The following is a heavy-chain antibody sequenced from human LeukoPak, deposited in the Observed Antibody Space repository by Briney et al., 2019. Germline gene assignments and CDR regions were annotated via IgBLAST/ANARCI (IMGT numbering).Heavy chain of an antibody. Sequence: SETLSLTCTVSGGSIRSSNCYWGWIRQPPGKGLEWIGSIYYSGSTYYNPSLKSRVTISVDTSKNQFSLKLSSVTAADTAVYYCARGGTPYYDFWSGTNPNYYYYYMDVWGKGTTVTVSS. J-gene: IGHJ6*03. CDR1: GGSIRSSNCY. D-gene: IGHD3-3*01. CDR3: ARGGTPYYDFWSGTNPNYYYYYMDV. V-gene: IGHV4-39*01. CDR2: IYYSGST.